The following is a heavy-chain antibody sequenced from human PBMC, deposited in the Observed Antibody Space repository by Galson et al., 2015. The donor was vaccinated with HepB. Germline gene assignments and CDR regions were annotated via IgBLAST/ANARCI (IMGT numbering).Heavy chain of an antibody. CDR1: GYTFSGYY. CDR3: ARRVSSSWYYDY. V-gene: IGHV1-2*02. Sequence: SVKVSCKASGYTFSGYYIHWVRQAPGQGLEWMGWINPNTGGTTYPQKFQGRVTMSTDTSISTAYMELSSLRSDDTAVYYCARRVSSSWYYDYWGQGTLVTASS. CDR2: INPNTGGT. D-gene: IGHD6-13*01. J-gene: IGHJ4*02.